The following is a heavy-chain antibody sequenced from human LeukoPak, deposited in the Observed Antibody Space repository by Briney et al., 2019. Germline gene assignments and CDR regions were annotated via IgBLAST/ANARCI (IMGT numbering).Heavy chain of an antibody. V-gene: IGHV3-23*01. CDR2: ISGSGDST. CDR1: GFTFRSYA. J-gene: IGHJ4*02. CDR3: AKDPRAGSGWGSFDY. D-gene: IGHD6-19*01. Sequence: GGSLRLSCAASGFTFRSYAVSWVRQAPGKGLEWVSGISGSGDSTYYADSVKGRFSISRDNSKNTLWLQMNSLKDEDTAVYYCAKDPRAGSGWGSFDYWGQGTLVTVSS.